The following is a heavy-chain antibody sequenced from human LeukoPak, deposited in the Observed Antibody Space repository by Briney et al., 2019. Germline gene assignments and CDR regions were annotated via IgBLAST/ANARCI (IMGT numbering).Heavy chain of an antibody. CDR1: GFTFSSYA. J-gene: IGHJ4*02. Sequence: GGSLRLSCAASGFTFSSYAMSWVRQAPGKGLEWVSAISPRGNSRYYADSVKGRFTISRDNSKNTLYLQMNSLRAEDTAVYYCAKRKVEVPAADFDYWGQGTLVTVSS. D-gene: IGHD2-2*01. V-gene: IGHV3-23*01. CDR2: ISPRGNSR. CDR3: AKRKVEVPAADFDY.